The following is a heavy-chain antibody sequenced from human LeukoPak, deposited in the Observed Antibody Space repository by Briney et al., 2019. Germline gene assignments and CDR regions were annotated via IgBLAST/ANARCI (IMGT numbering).Heavy chain of an antibody. V-gene: IGHV7-4-1*02. CDR3: ARIPGSGYSQGNAFDV. D-gene: IGHD3-22*01. CDR2: INTNTGNP. Sequence: GASVKVSCKASGYTFTTYAMNWVRQAPGQGLEWMGWINTNTGNPTYAQGFTGRFVFSLDTSVSTAYLQTSSLKAEDTAVYYCARIPGSGYSQGNAFDVWGQGTMVTVSS. J-gene: IGHJ3*01. CDR1: GYTFTTYA.